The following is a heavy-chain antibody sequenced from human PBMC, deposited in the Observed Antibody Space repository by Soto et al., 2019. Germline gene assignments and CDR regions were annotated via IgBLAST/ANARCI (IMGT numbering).Heavy chain of an antibody. J-gene: IGHJ5*02. CDR3: ARVDYYGSGSYSWFDP. D-gene: IGHD3-10*01. CDR2: IIPILGIA. Sequence: SVKVSCKASGYTFTNYHIHWVRQAPGQGLEWMGRIIPILGIANYAQKFQGRVTITADKSTSTAYMELSSLRSEDTAVYYCARVDYYGSGSYSWFDPWGQGTLVTVSS. CDR1: GYTFTNYH. V-gene: IGHV1-69*04.